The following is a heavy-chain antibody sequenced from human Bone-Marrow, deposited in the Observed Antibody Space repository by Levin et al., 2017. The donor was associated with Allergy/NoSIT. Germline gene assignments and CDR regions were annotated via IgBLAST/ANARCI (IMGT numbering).Heavy chain of an antibody. CDR2: IIHSGDTT. Sequence: GSLRLSCAASGFTFSTYAMSWVRQAPGKGLEWVSAIIHSGDTTFYADSVKGRFTISRDDSKNTLYLQMNSLRAEDTAIYYCAKENSGTYGGMDVWGQGTTVTVSS. CDR3: AKENSGTYGGMDV. J-gene: IGHJ6*02. D-gene: IGHD1-26*01. V-gene: IGHV3-23*01. CDR1: GFTFSTYA.